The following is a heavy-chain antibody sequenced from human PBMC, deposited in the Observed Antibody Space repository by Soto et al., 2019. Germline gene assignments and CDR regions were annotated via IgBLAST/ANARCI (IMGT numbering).Heavy chain of an antibody. CDR3: VRSREGYNSLFDY. CDR2: IYPDDSDT. Sequence: EVQLVQSGVEVKKAGESLKTSCRASGYRFSSCWIGWVRQVPGKGLESVGIIYPDDSDTKYSPTFQGQVTISADKSIRAAYLQWNSLKASDTALYYCVRSREGYNSLFDYWGQGTLVSVSS. V-gene: IGHV5-51*01. CDR1: GYRFSSCW. J-gene: IGHJ4*02. D-gene: IGHD5-12*01.